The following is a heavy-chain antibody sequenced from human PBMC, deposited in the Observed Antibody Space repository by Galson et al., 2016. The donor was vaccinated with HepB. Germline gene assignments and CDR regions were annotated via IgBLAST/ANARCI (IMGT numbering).Heavy chain of an antibody. CDR2: VSGSGGSR. V-gene: IGHV3-23*01. D-gene: IGHD2-2*01. J-gene: IGHJ4*02. Sequence: SLRLSCAVSGFLLNTSGMSWVRPARATGLGWDSGVSGSGGSRYAADYVKGRFTISRHNSRNPLYLQMNSLRAEDTSMYYCARSSSCSNISCFLTFDSWGLGTLVTVSS. CDR3: ARSSSCSNISCFLTFDS. CDR1: GFLLNTSG.